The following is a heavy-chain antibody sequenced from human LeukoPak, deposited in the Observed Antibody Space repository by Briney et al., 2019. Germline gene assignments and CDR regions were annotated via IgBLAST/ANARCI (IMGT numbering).Heavy chain of an antibody. J-gene: IGHJ5*02. Sequence: PSQTLSLTCTVSGGSISSGSYYWNWIRQPAGKGLEWIGRIYTSGSTNYNPSLKSRVTISVDTSKNQFSLKLSSVTAADTAVYYCARKTAARPRTGWFDPWGQGTLVTVSS. CDR1: GGSISSGSYY. CDR2: IYTSGST. CDR3: ARKTAARPRTGWFDP. D-gene: IGHD6-6*01. V-gene: IGHV4-61*02.